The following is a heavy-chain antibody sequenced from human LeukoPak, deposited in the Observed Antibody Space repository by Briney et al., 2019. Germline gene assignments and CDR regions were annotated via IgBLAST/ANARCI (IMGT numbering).Heavy chain of an antibody. V-gene: IGHV1-69*04. D-gene: IGHD3-16*01. J-gene: IGHJ4*02. CDR1: GVIFSSYT. CDR2: VTPVSDLA. CDR3: ARDRGLGLADS. Sequence: SVKVSCKASGVIFSSYTFSWVRQAPGQGLEWMGKVTPVSDLAHYAQKFQGRGTFTADTHTGTTYMEPRSLRSEDTAVYYCARDRGLGLADSWGQGTLVSVSS.